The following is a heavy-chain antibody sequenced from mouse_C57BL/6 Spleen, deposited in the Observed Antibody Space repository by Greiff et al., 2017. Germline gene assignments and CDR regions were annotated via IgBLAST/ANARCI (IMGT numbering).Heavy chain of an antibody. CDR3: ARSYDYPWYFDV. D-gene: IGHD2-4*01. CDR1: GYSITSGYD. V-gene: IGHV3-1*01. CDR2: ISYSGST. J-gene: IGHJ1*03. Sequence: EVQLVESGPGMVKPSQSLSLTCTVTGYSITSGYDWHWIRHFPGNKLEWMGYISYSGSTNYNPSLKSRISITHDTSKNHFFLKLNSVTTEDTATYYCARSYDYPWYFDVWGTGTTVTVSS.